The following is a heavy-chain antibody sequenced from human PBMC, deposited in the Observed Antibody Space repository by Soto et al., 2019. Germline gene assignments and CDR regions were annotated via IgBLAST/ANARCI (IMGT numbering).Heavy chain of an antibody. V-gene: IGHV3-23*01. Sequence: GGSLRLSCAASGFTFSSYAMSWVRQAPGKGLEWVSAISGSGGSTYYADSVKGRFTISRDNSKNTLYLQMNSLRAEDTAVYYCAKDLLPSYSSSSLGAFDIWGQGTMVTVSS. J-gene: IGHJ3*02. CDR2: ISGSGGST. CDR1: GFTFSSYA. CDR3: AKDLLPSYSSSSLGAFDI. D-gene: IGHD6-6*01.